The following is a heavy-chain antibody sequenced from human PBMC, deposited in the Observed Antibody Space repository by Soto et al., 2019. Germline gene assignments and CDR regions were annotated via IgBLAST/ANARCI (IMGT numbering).Heavy chain of an antibody. Sequence: QVQLVQSGAEVKKPGASVKVSCKASGYTFTSYGISWVRQAPGQGLEWMGWISAYNGNTNYAQKLQGRVTMTTDTATSTAYMELRRLRSDDTAVYYGGGGSTYGDYGNDAFDIWGQGTMVTVPS. CDR1: GYTFTSYG. J-gene: IGHJ3*02. V-gene: IGHV1-18*01. CDR3: GGGSTYGDYGNDAFDI. D-gene: IGHD4-17*01. CDR2: ISAYNGNT.